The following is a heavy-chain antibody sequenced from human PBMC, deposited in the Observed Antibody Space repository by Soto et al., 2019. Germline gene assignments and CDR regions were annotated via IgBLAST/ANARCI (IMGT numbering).Heavy chain of an antibody. J-gene: IGHJ4*02. CDR2: IIPIFGTA. CDR3: AREIYGDFKFDY. D-gene: IGHD4-17*01. Sequence: GASVKVSCKASGGTFSSYAMSWVRQAPGQGLEWMGGIIPIFGTANYAQKFQGRVTITADESTSTAYMELSSLRSEDTAVYYCAREIYGDFKFDYWGQGTLVTVSS. CDR1: GGTFSSYA. V-gene: IGHV1-69*13.